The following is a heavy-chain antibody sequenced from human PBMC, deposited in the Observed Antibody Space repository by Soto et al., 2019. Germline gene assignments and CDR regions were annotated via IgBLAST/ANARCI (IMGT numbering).Heavy chain of an antibody. CDR3: ARQTDGGRFDY. CDR1: GYNFNYW. V-gene: IGHV5-51*01. D-gene: IGHD2-15*01. CDR2: INPGDSDT. J-gene: IGHJ4*02. Sequence: GESLKISRKGSGYNFNYWIGWVRQMPGKGLEWMGIINPGDSDTRYNPSFQGQVTFSVDKSISTAYLQWGSLKASDTAIYYCARQTDGGRFDYWGQGTLVTVSS.